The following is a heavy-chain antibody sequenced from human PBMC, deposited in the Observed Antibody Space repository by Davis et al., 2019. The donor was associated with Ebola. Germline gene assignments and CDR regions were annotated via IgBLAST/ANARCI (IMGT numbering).Heavy chain of an antibody. V-gene: IGHV4-4*02. D-gene: IGHD6-13*01. CDR3: ARGPGGKWAAAGLYYYYGMDV. CDR1: GGSISSSNW. CDR2: INHSGST. J-gene: IGHJ6*02. Sequence: MPSETLSPTCDVPGGSISSSNWWSWVRQPPGKGLEWMGEINHSGSTNYNPSLKSRVTISVDTSKTQFSLKLSSVTAADTAVYYCARGPGGKWAAAGLYYYYGMDVLGQGTTVTVSS.